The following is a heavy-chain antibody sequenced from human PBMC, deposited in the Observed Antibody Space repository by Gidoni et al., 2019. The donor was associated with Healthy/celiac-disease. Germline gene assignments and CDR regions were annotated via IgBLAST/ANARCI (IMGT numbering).Heavy chain of an antibody. V-gene: IGHV3-13*01. CDR2: IGTAGDT. D-gene: IGHD2-21*02. Sequence: EVQLVESGGGLVQPGGSLRLSCAASGFPSSRYDMHWVRQATGKGLEWVSAIGTAGDTYYPGSVKGRFTISRENAKNSLYLQMNSLRAGDTAVYYCARATCGGDCYSGYYWFDPWGQGTLVTVSS. J-gene: IGHJ5*02. CDR3: ARATCGGDCYSGYYWFDP. CDR1: GFPSSRYD.